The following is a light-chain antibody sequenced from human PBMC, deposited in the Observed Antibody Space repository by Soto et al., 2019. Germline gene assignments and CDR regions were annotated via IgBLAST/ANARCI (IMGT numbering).Light chain of an antibody. Sequence: EIVLTQSPGTLSLSPGERATLSCRDSQSVSSSYLAWYQRKPGQAPRLLIYGASSRATGIPDRFSGSGSGTDFTLTISRLEPEDFAVYYCQQYGSSPMYTFGQGTKLEIK. CDR3: QQYGSSPMYT. CDR2: GAS. J-gene: IGKJ2*01. V-gene: IGKV3-20*01. CDR1: QSVSSSY.